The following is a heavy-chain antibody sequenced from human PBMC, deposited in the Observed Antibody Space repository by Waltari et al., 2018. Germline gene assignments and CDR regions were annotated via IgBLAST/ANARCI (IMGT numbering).Heavy chain of an antibody. J-gene: IGHJ3*02. V-gene: IGHV4-38-2*01. D-gene: IGHD3-22*01. CDR1: GFSISRVYY. CDR2: IYESGST. Sequence: QVQLQESGPGLVKPSEPLSLTCAVSGFSISRVYYWGWVRQPPGKGLEWIGSIYESGSTYHNPSLKSRVTISIDTSKNQFSLKLTSVTAADTAMYYCARGPVFKYYYHAFDIWGQGTMVTVSS. CDR3: ARGPVFKYYYHAFDI.